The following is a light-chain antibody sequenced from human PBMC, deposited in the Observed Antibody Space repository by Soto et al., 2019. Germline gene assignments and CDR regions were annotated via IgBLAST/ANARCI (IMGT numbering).Light chain of an antibody. CDR2: DTS. V-gene: IGKV3-20*01. Sequence: EVVLTQYPATLSLSPGERATLSCRSSHSVSSYLAWYQQKPGQAPRLVIYDTSNRATGIPDRFSGSGSGTDFTLTISRLEPEDFAVYYCQQYGSSPPITFGQGTRLEVK. CDR3: QQYGSSPPIT. J-gene: IGKJ5*01. CDR1: HSVSSY.